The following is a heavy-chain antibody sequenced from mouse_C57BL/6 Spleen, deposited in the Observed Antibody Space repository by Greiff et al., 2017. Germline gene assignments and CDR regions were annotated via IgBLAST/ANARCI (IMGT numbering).Heavy chain of an antibody. V-gene: IGHV1-15*01. CDR2: IDPETGGT. D-gene: IGHD2-3*01. Sequence: QVQLQQSGAELVRPGASVTLSCKASGYTFTDYEMHWVKQTPVHGLEWIGAIDPETGGTAYNQKFKGKAILTADKSSSTAYMELRSLTSEDSAVYYCTVKFYEPWFAYWGQGTLVTVSA. CDR1: GYTFTDYE. J-gene: IGHJ3*01. CDR3: TVKFYEPWFAY.